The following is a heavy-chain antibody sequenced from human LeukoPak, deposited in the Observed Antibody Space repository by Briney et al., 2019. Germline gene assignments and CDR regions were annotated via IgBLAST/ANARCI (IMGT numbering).Heavy chain of an antibody. J-gene: IGHJ6*02. CDR3: ARSLDNYYGMDV. Sequence: GGSLRLSCAASGFTFSSYGVHWVRQAPGKGLEWVAVIWYDGSNKYYADSVKGRFTISRDNSKNTLYLQMNSLRAEDTAVYYCARSLDNYYGMDVWGQGTTVTVSS. CDR1: GFTFSSYG. D-gene: IGHD2-2*03. CDR2: IWYDGSNK. V-gene: IGHV3-33*01.